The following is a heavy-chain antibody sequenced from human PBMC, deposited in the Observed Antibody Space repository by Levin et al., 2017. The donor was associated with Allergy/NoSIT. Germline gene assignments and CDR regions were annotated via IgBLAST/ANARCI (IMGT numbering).Heavy chain of an antibody. CDR2: IYPGDSDT. D-gene: IGHD5-24*01. J-gene: IGHJ4*01. V-gene: IGHV5-51*01. CDR3: ARHSPVADGYKHFDY. Sequence: GESLKISCKGSGYIFSSYWIAWVRQMPGKGLEYMGIIYPGDSDTRYSPSFQGQITISADKSTGTAYLQWSSLKASDTAMYYCARHSPVADGYKHFDYWGQGTLVTVSS. CDR1: GYIFSSYW.